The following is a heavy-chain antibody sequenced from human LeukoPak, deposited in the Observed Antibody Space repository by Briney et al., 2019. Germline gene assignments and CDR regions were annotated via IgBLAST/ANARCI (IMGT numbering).Heavy chain of an antibody. Sequence: GGSLRLSCAASGFTFDDYGMSWVRQAPGKGLEWVSGINWNGGSTGYADSVKGRFTISRDNAKNTLYLQMNSLRAEDTALYDCARDPYGVVVVALGFFDYWGQGTLVTVSS. V-gene: IGHV3-20*01. CDR1: GFTFDDYG. J-gene: IGHJ4*02. D-gene: IGHD2-15*01. CDR3: ARDPYGVVVVALGFFDY. CDR2: INWNGGST.